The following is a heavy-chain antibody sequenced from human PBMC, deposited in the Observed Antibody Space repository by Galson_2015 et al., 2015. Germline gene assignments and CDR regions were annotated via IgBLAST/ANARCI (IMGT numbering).Heavy chain of an antibody. CDR1: GFTVSTNY. CDR2: IYSGGTT. D-gene: IGHD3-10*01. CDR3: ARGSAHGSGSYPVLYFYYGMNV. Sequence: SLRLSCAASGFTVSTNYLSWVRQAPGKGLEWVSLIYSGGTTYYADSVRGRFTISRDSSKNTLYLQMNSLRAEDTAVYYCARGSAHGSGSYPVLYFYYGMNVWGQGTTVTVS. J-gene: IGHJ6*02. V-gene: IGHV3-53*01.